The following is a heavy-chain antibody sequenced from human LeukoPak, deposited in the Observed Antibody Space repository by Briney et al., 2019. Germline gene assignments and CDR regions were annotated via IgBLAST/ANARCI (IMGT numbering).Heavy chain of an antibody. D-gene: IGHD2-2*01. V-gene: IGHV3-30*18. J-gene: IGHJ6*04. Sequence: GGSLRLSCAASGFTFSSYGMHWVRQAPGKGLEWVAVISYDGSNKYYADSMKGRFTISRDNSKNTLYLQMNSLRAEDTAVYYCAKGDIVVVPAVKLRVGMDVWGKGTTVTVSS. CDR1: GFTFSSYG. CDR2: ISYDGSNK. CDR3: AKGDIVVVPAVKLRVGMDV.